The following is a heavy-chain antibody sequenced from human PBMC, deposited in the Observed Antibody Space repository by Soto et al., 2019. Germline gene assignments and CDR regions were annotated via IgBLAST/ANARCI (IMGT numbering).Heavy chain of an antibody. CDR3: ARARTVSTTRYYYYGMDV. CDR1: GGTFSSYA. D-gene: IGHD4-17*01. J-gene: IGHJ6*02. CDR2: IIPIFGTA. V-gene: IGHV1-69*13. Sequence: SVKVSCKASGGTFSSYAISWVRQAPGQGLEWMGGIIPIFGTANYAQKFQGRVTITADESTSTAYMELSSLRSEDTAGYYCARARTVSTTRYYYYGMDVWGQGTTVTVSS.